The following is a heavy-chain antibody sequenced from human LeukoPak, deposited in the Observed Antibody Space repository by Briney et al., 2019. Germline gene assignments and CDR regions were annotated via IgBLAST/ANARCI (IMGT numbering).Heavy chain of an antibody. CDR1: GFPFSSYW. CDR3: ARDYGAADY. Sequence: PGGSLRLSCVASGFPFSSYWMSWVRQAPGKGLEWVANIKQDGSEKYYVDSVKGRFTISRDNAKKSLYLQMNSLRAEDTAVYYCARDYGAADYWGQGTLVTVSS. J-gene: IGHJ4*02. D-gene: IGHD4-17*01. V-gene: IGHV3-7*01. CDR2: IKQDGSEK.